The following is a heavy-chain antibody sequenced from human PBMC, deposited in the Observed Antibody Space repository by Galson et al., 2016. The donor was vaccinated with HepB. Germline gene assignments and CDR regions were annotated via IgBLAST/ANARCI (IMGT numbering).Heavy chain of an antibody. CDR3: GRGSSGDVYNFGAY. J-gene: IGHJ4*02. CDR2: ISVSGDHV. V-gene: IGHV3-23*01. CDR1: GLTLNNFV. D-gene: IGHD5-24*01. Sequence: SLRLSCAASGLTLNNFVINWIRQAPGKGLEWVSGISVSGDHVYYADSVKGRLTIYRENSKNTVYLQMNSLRAEDTAVYYCGRGSSGDVYNFGAYWVQGTRVTVSS.